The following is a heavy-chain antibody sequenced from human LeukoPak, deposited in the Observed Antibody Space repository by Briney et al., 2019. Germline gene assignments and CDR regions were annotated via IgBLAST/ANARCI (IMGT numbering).Heavy chain of an antibody. CDR2: ISGSGGST. Sequence: GGSLRLSCAASGFTFSSYGMSWVRQAPGKGLEWVSAISGSGGSTYYADSVKGRFTISRDNSKNTLYLQMNSLRAEDTAVYYCAKDHMITFGGVIVPVFDYWGQGTLVTVSS. D-gene: IGHD3-16*02. J-gene: IGHJ4*02. CDR1: GFTFSSYG. V-gene: IGHV3-23*01. CDR3: AKDHMITFGGVIVPVFDY.